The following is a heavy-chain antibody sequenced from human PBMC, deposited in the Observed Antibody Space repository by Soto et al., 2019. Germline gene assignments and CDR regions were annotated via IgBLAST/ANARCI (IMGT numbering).Heavy chain of an antibody. CDR3: ARVGPWVPYYYDSSPYTFENWFDP. CDR2: IYHGGST. V-gene: IGHV4-38-2*01. D-gene: IGHD3-22*01. Sequence: SETLSLTCAVSGYSISSGYYWGWLRQPPGKGLEWIGGIYHGGSTYYNPSHNSRVTLSIDMTNNHVSLILNSVTAADTAVYYCARVGPWVPYYYDSSPYTFENWFDPWGQGTLVTVSS. CDR1: GYSISSGYY. J-gene: IGHJ5*02.